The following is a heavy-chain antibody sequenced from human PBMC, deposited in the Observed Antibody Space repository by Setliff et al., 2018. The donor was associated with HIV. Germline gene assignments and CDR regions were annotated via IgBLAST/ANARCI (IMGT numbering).Heavy chain of an antibody. CDR2: INPNSGGT. V-gene: IGHV1-2*02. CDR1: GYTFTGYY. D-gene: IGHD3-22*01. J-gene: IGHJ6*03. Sequence: GASVKVSCKASGYTFTGYYMHWVRQAPGQGLEWMGWINPNSGGTNYAQKFQGRVTMTRDTSISTAYMELNNLKFEDTAVYYCARARRDSYDRGRRNHYYIDVWSKGTTVTVSS. CDR3: ARARRDSYDRGRRNHYYIDV.